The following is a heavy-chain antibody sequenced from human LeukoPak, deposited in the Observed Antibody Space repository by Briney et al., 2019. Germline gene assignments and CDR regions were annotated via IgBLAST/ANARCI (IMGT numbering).Heavy chain of an antibody. CDR3: ASAARPAQGDYYYYMDV. Sequence: PSETLSLTCTVSGGSISSHYWSWIRQPPGKGLEWIGYIYYSGSTNYNPSLKSRVTISVDTSKNQFSLKLSSVTAADTAVYYCASAARPAQGDYYYYMDVWGKGTTVTVSS. CDR2: IYYSGST. V-gene: IGHV4-59*11. CDR1: GGSISSHY. J-gene: IGHJ6*03. D-gene: IGHD6-6*01.